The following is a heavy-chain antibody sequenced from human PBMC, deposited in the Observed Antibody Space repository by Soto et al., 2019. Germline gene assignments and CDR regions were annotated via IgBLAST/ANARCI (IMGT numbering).Heavy chain of an antibody. J-gene: IGHJ4*02. Sequence: GGSLRLSCAASGFTFSSYGMHWVRQAPGKGLEWVAVISYDGSNKYYADSVKGRFTISRDNSKNTLYLQMNSLRAEDTAVYYCASQLPGIAVAKVMGYWGQGTLVTVSS. CDR2: ISYDGSNK. D-gene: IGHD6-19*01. V-gene: IGHV3-30*03. CDR3: ASQLPGIAVAKVMGY. CDR1: GFTFSSYG.